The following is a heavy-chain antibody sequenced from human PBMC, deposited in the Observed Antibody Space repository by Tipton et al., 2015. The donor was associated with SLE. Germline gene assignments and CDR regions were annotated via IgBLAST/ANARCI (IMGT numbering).Heavy chain of an antibody. CDR1: GFTFDDYA. J-gene: IGHJ4*02. Sequence: SLRLSCAASGFTFDDYAMHWVRQAPGKGLEWVSGISWNSGSIGYADSVKGRFTISRDNAKNSLYLQMNTLRAEDTAIYYCAREGVSGGGLDFWGQGTLVTVSS. D-gene: IGHD2-15*01. CDR3: AREGVSGGGLDF. CDR2: ISWNSGSI. V-gene: IGHV3-9*01.